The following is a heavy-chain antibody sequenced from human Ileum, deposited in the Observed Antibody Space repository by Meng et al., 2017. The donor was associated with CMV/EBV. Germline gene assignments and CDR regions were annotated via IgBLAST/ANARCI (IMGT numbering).Heavy chain of an antibody. CDR2: FNPSGGYT. CDR1: GYTFTSYY. J-gene: IGHJ4*02. D-gene: IGHD4-17*01. CDR3: ARARDYGPIDY. V-gene: IGHV1-46*01. Sequence: QVQLVQFGAEVKKPGASVKVSCKASGYTFTSYYMHWVRQAPGQGLEWMGVFNPSGGYTNYAQDFKGRVTMTRDTSTTTVSMDLSSLRSEDTAVYYCARARDYGPIDYWGQGTLVTVSS.